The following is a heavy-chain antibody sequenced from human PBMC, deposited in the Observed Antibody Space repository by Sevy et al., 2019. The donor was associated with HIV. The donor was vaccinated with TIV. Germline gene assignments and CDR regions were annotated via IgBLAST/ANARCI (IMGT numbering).Heavy chain of an antibody. D-gene: IGHD3-22*01. J-gene: IGHJ4*02. CDR1: GYTLTEFS. V-gene: IGHV1-24*01. CDR2: FDPEDGET. Sequence: ASVKVSRKVSGYTLTEFSMHWVRQAPGKGLEWMGTFDPEDGETIYAQKFQGRVTMTEDTSTDTAYMELSSLRSEDTAVYYCATTKDYYDSSGYPFDYWGQGTLVTVSS. CDR3: ATTKDYYDSSGYPFDY.